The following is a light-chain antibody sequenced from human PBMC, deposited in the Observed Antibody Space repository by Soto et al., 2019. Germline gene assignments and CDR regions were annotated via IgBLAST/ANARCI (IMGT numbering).Light chain of an antibody. Sequence: DIQMTQSPSTLYASVGDRVTITCRASQSISSWLAWYQQKPGKAPKLLIYKASSLESGVPSRFSGSGSGTEFTLTISSLQPYDFATYYCQQYNSYWTFGQGTQVEIK. J-gene: IGKJ1*01. V-gene: IGKV1-5*03. CDR2: KAS. CDR1: QSISSW. CDR3: QQYNSYWT.